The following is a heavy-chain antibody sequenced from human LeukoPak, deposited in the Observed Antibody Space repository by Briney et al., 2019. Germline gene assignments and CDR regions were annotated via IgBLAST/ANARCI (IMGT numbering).Heavy chain of an antibody. Sequence: PAETLSLTCTLSVGSISLNNYYLGWIRQPPGKGLEWIGSISYSGSTYYNPSLKSRVTISVDTSKNQFSLMLSSMTAADTAVYYYARRLGWQRVHYYGMDVWGQGTTVTVSS. J-gene: IGHJ6*02. CDR3: ARRLGWQRVHYYGMDV. V-gene: IGHV4-39*01. CDR1: VGSISLNNYY. D-gene: IGHD6-6*01. CDR2: ISYSGST.